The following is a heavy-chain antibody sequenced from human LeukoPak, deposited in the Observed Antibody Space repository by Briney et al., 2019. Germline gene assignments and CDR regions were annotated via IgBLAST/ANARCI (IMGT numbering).Heavy chain of an antibody. CDR2: ISSSSSTI. D-gene: IGHD1-26*01. J-gene: IGHJ4*02. CDR1: GFTFSCYS. CDR3: ARTRGVGATRDFDY. Sequence: PGGSLRLSCAASGFTFSCYSMNWVRQAPGKGLEWVSYISSSSSTIYYADSVKGRFTISRDNAKNSLYLQMNSLRAEDTAVYYCARTRGVGATRDFDYWGQGTLVTVSS. V-gene: IGHV3-48*01.